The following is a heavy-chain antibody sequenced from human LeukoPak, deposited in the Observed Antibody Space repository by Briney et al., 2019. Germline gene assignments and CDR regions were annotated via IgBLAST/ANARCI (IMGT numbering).Heavy chain of an antibody. V-gene: IGHV3-23*01. CDR1: GFTFSSYE. CDR3: AKSYYYDSSGYGDAFDI. Sequence: GGSLRLSCAASGFTFSSYEMNWVRQAPGKGLEWVSAISGSGGSTYYADSVKGRFTTSRDNSKNTLYLQMNSLRAEDTAVYYCAKSYYYDSSGYGDAFDIWGQGTMVTVSS. D-gene: IGHD3-22*01. CDR2: ISGSGGST. J-gene: IGHJ3*02.